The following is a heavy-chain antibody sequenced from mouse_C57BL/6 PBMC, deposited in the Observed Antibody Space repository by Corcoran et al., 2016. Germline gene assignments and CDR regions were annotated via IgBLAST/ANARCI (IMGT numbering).Heavy chain of an antibody. CDR1: GYTFTSYG. J-gene: IGHJ1*03. Sequence: QVQLQQSGAELARPGASVKLSCKASGYTFTSYGISWVKQRTGQGLEWIGEIYPRSGNTYYNEKFKGKATLTADKSSSTAYMELRSLTSEDSAVYFCARYDGSSYWYFDVWGTGTTVTVSS. D-gene: IGHD1-1*01. CDR2: IYPRSGNT. V-gene: IGHV1-81*01. CDR3: ARYDGSSYWYFDV.